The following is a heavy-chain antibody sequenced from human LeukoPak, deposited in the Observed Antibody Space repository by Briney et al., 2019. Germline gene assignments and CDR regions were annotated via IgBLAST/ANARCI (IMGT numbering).Heavy chain of an antibody. D-gene: IGHD4-23*01. CDR1: GFTVSSNY. V-gene: IGHV3-53*01. Sequence: GGSLRLSCAASGFTVSSNYMSWVRQAPGKGLEWVSVIYSGGSTYYADSVKGRFTISRDNSKNTLYLQMNSLRAEDTAVYYCARWYLAYYGMDVWGQGTTVTVSS. CDR2: IYSGGST. J-gene: IGHJ6*02. CDR3: ARWYLAYYGMDV.